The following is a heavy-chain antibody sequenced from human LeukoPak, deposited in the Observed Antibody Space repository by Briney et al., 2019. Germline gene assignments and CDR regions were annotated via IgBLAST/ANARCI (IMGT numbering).Heavy chain of an antibody. V-gene: IGHV1-3*01. J-gene: IGHJ5*02. CDR3: ARGEYGSGSLRDNWSDP. CDR2: INAGNGNT. CDR1: GYTFTSYA. D-gene: IGHD3-10*01. Sequence: ASVKVSCKASGYTFTSYAMHWVRQAPGQRLEWMGWINAGNGNTKYSQKFQGRVTITRDTSASTAYMELSSLRSEDTAVYYCARGEYGSGSLRDNWSDPWGQGTLVTVSS.